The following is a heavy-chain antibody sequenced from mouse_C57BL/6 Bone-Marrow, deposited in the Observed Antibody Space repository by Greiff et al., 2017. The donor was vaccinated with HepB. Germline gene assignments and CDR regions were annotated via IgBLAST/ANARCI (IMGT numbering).Heavy chain of an antibody. V-gene: IGHV1-56*01. J-gene: IGHJ3*01. CDR3: AREGDSSGYVAWFAY. D-gene: IGHD3-2*02. CDR1: GYTFTSHW. CDR2: IFPGSGST. Sequence: VQLQQSGPELVRPGASVKISCKAPGYTFTSHWMQWVRQRPGQGLEWIGEIFPGSGSTYYNEKFKGKATLTVDTSSSTAYMQLSSLTSADAAVYFCAREGDSSGYVAWFAYWGQGTLVTVAA.